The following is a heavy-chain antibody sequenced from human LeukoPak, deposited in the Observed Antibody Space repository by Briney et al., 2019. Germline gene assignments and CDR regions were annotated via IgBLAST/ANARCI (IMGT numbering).Heavy chain of an antibody. CDR3: ARGAIAILDY. CDR2: INHSGST. J-gene: IGHJ4*02. CDR1: GGSFSGYY. Sequence: SETLSLTCAVYGGSFSGYYWSWIRQPPGNGLEWIGEINHSGSTNYNPSLKSRVTISVDTSKNQFSLKLSSVTAADTAVYYCARGAIAILDYWGQGTLVTVSS. V-gene: IGHV4-34*01.